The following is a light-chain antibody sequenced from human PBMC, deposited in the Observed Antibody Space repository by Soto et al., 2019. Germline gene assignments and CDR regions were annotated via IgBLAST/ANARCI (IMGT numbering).Light chain of an antibody. CDR2: SAA. J-gene: IGKJ1*01. CDR3: QQSHTYPWT. Sequence: RLTQSPSSLSASTGDRGTITCRASQGIGTSVAWYRQKPGEAPRLLIYSAAALQNGALSRFTGGGSGADFTLTIGCLQSEDYAFYYCQQSHTYPWTFGHWTRVQ. V-gene: IGKV1-8*01. CDR1: QGIGTS.